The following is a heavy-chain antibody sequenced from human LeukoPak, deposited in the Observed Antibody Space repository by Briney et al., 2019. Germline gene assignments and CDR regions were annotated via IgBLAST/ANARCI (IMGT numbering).Heavy chain of an antibody. Sequence: GGSLRLSCAASGFTFSSYWMSWVRRAPGRGLEWVANIKQDGSEKYYVDSVKGRFTISRDNAKNSLYLQMNSLRAEDTAVYYCARDLGYCSGGSCPTFDPWGQGTLVTVSS. CDR1: GFTFSSYW. D-gene: IGHD2-15*01. CDR3: ARDLGYCSGGSCPTFDP. CDR2: IKQDGSEK. V-gene: IGHV3-7*01. J-gene: IGHJ5*02.